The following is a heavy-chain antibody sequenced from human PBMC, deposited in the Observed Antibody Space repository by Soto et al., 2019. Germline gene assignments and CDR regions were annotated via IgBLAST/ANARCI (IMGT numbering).Heavy chain of an antibody. J-gene: IGHJ4*02. D-gene: IGHD5-12*01. V-gene: IGHV4-34*02. Sequence: QVQLQQWGAGLLKPSETLSLTCAVYGESFSGYYWSWIRQPPGKGLEWIGEINHSGSTNYNPSLKSRVTISVDTSKNQFSRKLGSVTAADTERYYCAGNIVATISSFDYWGQGTLVTVSS. CDR2: INHSGST. CDR1: GESFSGYY. CDR3: AGNIVATISSFDY.